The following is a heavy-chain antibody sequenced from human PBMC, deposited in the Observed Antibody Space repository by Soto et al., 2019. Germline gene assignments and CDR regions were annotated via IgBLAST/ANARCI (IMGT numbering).Heavy chain of an antibody. Sequence: EVQLVESGGGLVQPGGSLRLSCAASGFTFSSYWMSWVRQAPGKGLEWVANIKTDGSEKSYVDSVKGRFTISRDNAQKSLYLQMNSLRADDTAVYYCTIGHRSGWNVPWGLGTMVTVSS. CDR3: TIGHRSGWNVP. D-gene: IGHD6-19*01. J-gene: IGHJ3*01. CDR1: GFTFSSYW. CDR2: IKTDGSEK. V-gene: IGHV3-7*02.